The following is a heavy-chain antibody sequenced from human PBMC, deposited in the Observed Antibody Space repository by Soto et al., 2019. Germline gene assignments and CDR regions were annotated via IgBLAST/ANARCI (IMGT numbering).Heavy chain of an antibody. Sequence: SETLSLTCSVSGGSISSYHWSWIRQPPGKGLEWIGYIYYSGSTNFNPSLKSRVAISVDTSKNQFSLKLTSVTAADTAVYYCARDGDYFGSGSPPLLSKWGQGTLVTVSS. CDR1: GGSISSYH. D-gene: IGHD3-10*01. V-gene: IGHV4-59*12. CDR2: IYYSGST. CDR3: ARDGDYFGSGSPPLLSK. J-gene: IGHJ4*02.